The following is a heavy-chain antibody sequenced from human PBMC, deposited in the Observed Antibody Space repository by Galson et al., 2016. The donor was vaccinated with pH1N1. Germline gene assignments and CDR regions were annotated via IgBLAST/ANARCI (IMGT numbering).Heavy chain of an antibody. CDR2: IKSEAESGTT. J-gene: IGHJ4*02. CDR1: GLTFNKVW. V-gene: IGHV3-15*01. CDR3: TSHLGYCSGGCSSGDY. D-gene: IGHD2-15*01. Sequence: SLRLSCAVSGLTFNKVWLSWVRRAPGKGLEWVGRIKSEAESGTTDYAAPVKGRFSIPRDDSRNRLFLQMNSLKTEDTAVYYCTSHLGYCSGGCSSGDYWGPGTLVTVSS.